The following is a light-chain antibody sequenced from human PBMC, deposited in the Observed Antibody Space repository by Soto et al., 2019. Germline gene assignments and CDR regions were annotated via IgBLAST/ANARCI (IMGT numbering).Light chain of an antibody. CDR2: DAS. J-gene: IGKJ3*01. Sequence: DIQMTQSPSTLSASVGDRVTITCRASQSISSWLAWYQQKPGKAPKLLIYDASSLESGVPSRFSGSGSGTEFTLTISSLQPDDFATYYCQQYNSCSRGFTFGPGTKVDIK. CDR1: QSISSW. CDR3: QQYNSCSRGFT. V-gene: IGKV1-5*01.